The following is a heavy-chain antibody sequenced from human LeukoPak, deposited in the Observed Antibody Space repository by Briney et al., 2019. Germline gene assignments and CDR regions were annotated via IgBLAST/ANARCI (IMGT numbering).Heavy chain of an antibody. J-gene: IGHJ4*02. CDR1: GFTFSSYS. D-gene: IGHD3-10*01. CDR2: ISGDGGST. Sequence: GGSLRLSCAASGFTFSSYSMNWVRQAPGKGLEWVSLISGDGGSTYYADSVSGRFTISRDSSKTSLYLQMNSLRTEDTALYYCAKDITRYYHGGFDYWGQGTLVTVSS. V-gene: IGHV3-43*02. CDR3: AKDITRYYHGGFDY.